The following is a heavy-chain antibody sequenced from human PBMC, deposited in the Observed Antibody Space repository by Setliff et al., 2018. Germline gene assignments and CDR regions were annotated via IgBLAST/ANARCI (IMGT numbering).Heavy chain of an antibody. CDR1: GDSISGDY. D-gene: IGHD2-8*01. CDR3: AREDGPNYYYYYMDI. V-gene: IGHV4-4*08. J-gene: IGHJ6*03. Sequence: SETLSLTCTVSGDSISGDYWSWIRQPPGKGLEWIGDIYSSGNTNYNPSLKSRVTISVDTSKNQLSLKLSAVTAADTAVYFCAREDGPNYYYYYMDIWGKGTTVTVSS. CDR2: IYSSGNT.